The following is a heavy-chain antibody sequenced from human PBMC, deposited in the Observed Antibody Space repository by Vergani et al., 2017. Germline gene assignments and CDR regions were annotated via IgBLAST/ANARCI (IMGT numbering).Heavy chain of an antibody. CDR1: GGTFSSYA. CDR2: IIPIFDTV. CDR3: ARGRILTGYYSFHY. D-gene: IGHD3-9*01. J-gene: IGHJ4*02. Sequence: QVQLVQSGAEVKKPGSSVKVSCKASGGTFSSYAISWVRQAPGQGLEWMGGIIPIFDTVNYAQKFQGRVTMTTDTSTSTAYMELRSLRSDDTAMYYCARGRILTGYYSFHYWGQGTLVTVSS. V-gene: IGHV1-69*06.